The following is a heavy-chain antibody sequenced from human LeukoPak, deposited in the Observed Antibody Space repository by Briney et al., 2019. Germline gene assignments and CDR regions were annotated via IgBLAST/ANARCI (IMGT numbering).Heavy chain of an antibody. J-gene: IGHJ5*02. CDR2: INPNSGGT. CDR1: GYTFTGYY. Sequence: ASVKVSCKASGYTFTGYYMHWVRQAPGQGLEWMGWINPNSGGTNYAQKFQGRVTMTRDTSISTAYMELSRLRPDDTAVYYCAREEGITIFGVVSTRDKNWFDPWGQGTLVTVSS. V-gene: IGHV1-2*02. CDR3: AREEGITIFGVVSTRDKNWFDP. D-gene: IGHD3-3*01.